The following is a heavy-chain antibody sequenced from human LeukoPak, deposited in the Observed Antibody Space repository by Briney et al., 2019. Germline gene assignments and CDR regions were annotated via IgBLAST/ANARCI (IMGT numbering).Heavy chain of an antibody. V-gene: IGHV4-39*07. CDR1: GGSISSSSYY. CDR3: ARARGWSGYYTSYYFDY. Sequence: SETLSLTCTVSGGSISSSSYYWGWIRQPPGKGLEWIGSIYYSGSTYYNPSLKSRVTISVGTSKNQFSLKLSSVTAADTAVYYCARARGWSGYYTSYYFDYWGQGTLSPSPQ. J-gene: IGHJ4*02. D-gene: IGHD3-3*01. CDR2: IYYSGST.